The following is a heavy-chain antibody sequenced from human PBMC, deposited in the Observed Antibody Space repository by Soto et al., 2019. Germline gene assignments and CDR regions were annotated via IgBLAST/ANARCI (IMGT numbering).Heavy chain of an antibody. D-gene: IGHD3-10*01. CDR1: GFTFSSYG. J-gene: IGHJ4*02. V-gene: IGHV3-30*18. CDR3: AKDEWPYYGSGSSEIDY. Sequence: QVQLVESGGGVVQPGRSLRLSCAASGFTFSSYGMHWVRQAPGKGLQWVAVISYDGSTKYYADSVKGRFTISRDNSKNKLYQQMNSLRAEDTAMYYCAKDEWPYYGSGSSEIDYWGQGTLVSVSS. CDR2: ISYDGSTK.